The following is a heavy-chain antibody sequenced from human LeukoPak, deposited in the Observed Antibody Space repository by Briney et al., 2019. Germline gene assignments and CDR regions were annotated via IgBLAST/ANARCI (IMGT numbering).Heavy chain of an antibody. CDR3: AKGVESGSYQTDY. V-gene: IGHV3-48*04. D-gene: IGHD3-10*01. CDR2: ISSSSSTI. CDR1: GFTFSSYS. Sequence: GGSLRLSCAASGFTFSSYSMNWVRQAPGKGLEWVSYISSSSSTIYYADSVKGRFTISRDNAKNSLYLQMNSLRAEDTALYYCAKGVESGSYQTDYWGQGTLVTVSS. J-gene: IGHJ4*02.